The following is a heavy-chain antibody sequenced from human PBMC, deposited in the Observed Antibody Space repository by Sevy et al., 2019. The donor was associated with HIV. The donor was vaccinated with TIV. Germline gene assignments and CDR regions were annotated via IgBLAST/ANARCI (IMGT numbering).Heavy chain of an antibody. CDR2: IWYDGTNK. D-gene: IGHD3-10*01. CDR3: ASGAYYYASRSQNFDY. J-gene: IGHJ4*02. V-gene: IGHV3-33*01. Sequence: GGSLRLSCAASGFTFSSYGMHWVRQAPGKGLEWVALIWYDGTNKYYADSVKGRFTISRDNSKNTLYLQMNSLRAEDTAVYYWASGAYYYASRSQNFDYWGRGTLVTVS. CDR1: GFTFSSYG.